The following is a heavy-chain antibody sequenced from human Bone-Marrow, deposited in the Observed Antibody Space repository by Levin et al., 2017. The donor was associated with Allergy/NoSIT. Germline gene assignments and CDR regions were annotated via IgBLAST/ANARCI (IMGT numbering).Heavy chain of an antibody. Sequence: PGGSLRLSCTVSGGSISSYYWTWIRQPPGKGLEWIGYVYYSGSANYNPSLKSRVTISVDTFKNQVSLKLSSVTAADTAVYYCARGIYVDVYWYFDLWGRGTLVTVSS. CDR2: VYYSGSA. D-gene: IGHD5-12*01. V-gene: IGHV4-59*01. J-gene: IGHJ2*01. CDR1: GGSISSYY. CDR3: ARGIYVDVYWYFDL.